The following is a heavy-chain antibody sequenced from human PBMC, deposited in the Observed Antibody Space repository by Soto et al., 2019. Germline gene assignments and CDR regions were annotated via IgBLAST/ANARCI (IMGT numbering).Heavy chain of an antibody. CDR3: AGQTFTIAAASYGRSNWFDP. V-gene: IGHV4-39*01. Sequence: SETLSLTCSASGGSITSSSHFWGWVRQPPGKGLEWIGTIYFTGNTYYTPSLKSRLTMSIDTSKNEFSLRLNSVTAADTAVYYCAGQTFTIAAASYGRSNWFDPSGPGTLVTV. CDR2: IYFTGNT. J-gene: IGHJ5*02. CDR1: GGSITSSSHF. D-gene: IGHD6-25*01.